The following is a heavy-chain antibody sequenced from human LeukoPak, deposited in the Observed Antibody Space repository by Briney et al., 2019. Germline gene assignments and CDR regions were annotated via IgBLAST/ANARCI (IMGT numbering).Heavy chain of an antibody. CDR3: ARSRYGDYSP. V-gene: IGHV1-8*01. Sequence: ASVKVSCKTSGYTFTNYDINWVRQASGQGPEWMGWMNPNTGNTGYAQKFQGRVTMTRDTSTSTAYMELRNLRSEDTAVYFCARSRYGDYSPWGQGTLVIVSS. J-gene: IGHJ5*02. D-gene: IGHD4-17*01. CDR1: GYTFTNYD. CDR2: MNPNTGNT.